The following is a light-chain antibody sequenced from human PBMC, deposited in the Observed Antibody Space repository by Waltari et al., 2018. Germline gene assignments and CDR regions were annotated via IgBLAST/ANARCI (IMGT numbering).Light chain of an antibody. J-gene: IGKJ3*01. CDR2: GAS. CDR1: QSVSSSY. CDR3: QQYGSSPPRFT. Sequence: EIVLTQSPGTLSLSPGERATLSCRASQSVSSSYLAWYQQNPGQAPRLLIDGASSRATGIPDRFSGSGSGTDFTLTISRLEPEDFAVYYCQQYGSSPPRFTFGPGTKVDIK. V-gene: IGKV3-20*01.